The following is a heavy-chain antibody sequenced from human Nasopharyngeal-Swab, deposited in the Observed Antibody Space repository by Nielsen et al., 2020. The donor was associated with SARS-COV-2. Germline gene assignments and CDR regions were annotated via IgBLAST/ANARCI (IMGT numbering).Heavy chain of an antibody. Sequence: GRQMTGKGLEWMGISYPGDSDTRYSPSFQGQVTISTDKSISTAYLQWSSLKASDTAMYYCARHELPENRGGFDYWGQGTLVTVSS. J-gene: IGHJ4*02. V-gene: IGHV5-51*01. CDR2: SYPGDSDT. D-gene: IGHD2-15*01. CDR3: ARHELPENRGGFDY.